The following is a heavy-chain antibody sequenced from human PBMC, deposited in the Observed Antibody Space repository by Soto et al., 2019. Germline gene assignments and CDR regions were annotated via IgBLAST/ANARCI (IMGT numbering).Heavy chain of an antibody. CDR1: AFTFIIYW. J-gene: IGHJ6*02. CDR3: ARDKGYSSSWYLSATEYYYYGMDV. D-gene: IGHD6-13*01. V-gene: IGHV3-7*01. Sequence: GGSLRLSGASSAFTFIIYWMSWGRQSPGKGREWGANIKQDGSEKDYVDSVKGRFTISRDNAKNSLYLQRNSLRAEDTAVYYCARDKGYSSSWYLSATEYYYYGMDVWGQGTTVTVSS. CDR2: IKQDGSEK.